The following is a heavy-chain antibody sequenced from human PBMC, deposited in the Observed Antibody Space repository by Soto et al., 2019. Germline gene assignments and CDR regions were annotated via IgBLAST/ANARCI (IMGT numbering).Heavy chain of an antibody. CDR1: GYTFTTYA. D-gene: IGHD2-21*01. CDR2: ISTYSGKT. V-gene: IGHV1-18*01. Sequence: QVQLVQSGAEVKKPGASVKVSCKASGYTFTTYAISWVRQAPGQGLEWMGWISTYSGKTDYAQSLQGIATMTTDTSTNTAYMELRSLRSDDTAVYYCARDRLHTRSSITFDYWGQGALVTVSS. J-gene: IGHJ4*02. CDR3: ARDRLHTRSSITFDY.